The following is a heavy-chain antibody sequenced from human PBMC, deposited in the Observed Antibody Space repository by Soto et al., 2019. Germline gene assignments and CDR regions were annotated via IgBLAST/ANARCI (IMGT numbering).Heavy chain of an antibody. V-gene: IGHV1-3*01. CDR2: INAGNGNT. D-gene: IGHD3-3*01. CDR3: ATLWDEDYDLWSAKDAFDI. Sequence: ASVKVSCKASGYTFTSYVMHWVRQAPGQRLEWMGWINAGNGNTKYSQKFQGRVTITRDTSASTAYMELSSLRSEDTAVYYCATLWDEDYDLWSAKDAFDIWGQGTMVTVSS. J-gene: IGHJ3*02. CDR1: GYTFTSYV.